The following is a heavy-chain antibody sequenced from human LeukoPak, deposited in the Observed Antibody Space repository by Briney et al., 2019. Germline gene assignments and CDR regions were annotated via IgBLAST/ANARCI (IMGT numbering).Heavy chain of an antibody. Sequence: ASVKVSCKASGYTFTNYYMHWVRQAPGQGLEWMGIINPSGGSTSYAQKFQGRVTMTRDTSTSTVYMELSSLRSEDTAVYYCASSPSYYYGSGDLHPFDYWGQGTLVTVSS. CDR2: INPSGGST. CDR3: ASSPSYYYGSGDLHPFDY. V-gene: IGHV1-46*03. J-gene: IGHJ4*02. D-gene: IGHD3-10*01. CDR1: GYTFTNYY.